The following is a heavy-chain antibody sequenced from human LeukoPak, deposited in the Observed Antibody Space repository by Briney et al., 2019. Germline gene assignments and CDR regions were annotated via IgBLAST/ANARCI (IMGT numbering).Heavy chain of an antibody. CDR3: AKGKYTGSWYYDS. CDR1: GFTFSSYA. Sequence: TGGSLRLSCAASGFTFSSYAMTWVRQSPGKGLEWVSVISGSGGTTHFADSVSGRFTMSRDNSNNMLFLQMNSLRPEDTAVYYCAKGKYTGSWYYDSWGQGTLVSVSS. CDR2: ISGSGGTT. J-gene: IGHJ5*01. D-gene: IGHD6-13*01. V-gene: IGHV3-23*01.